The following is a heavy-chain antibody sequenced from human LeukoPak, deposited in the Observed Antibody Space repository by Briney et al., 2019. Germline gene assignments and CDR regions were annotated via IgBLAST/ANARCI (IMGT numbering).Heavy chain of an antibody. V-gene: IGHV3-11*01. CDR1: GFTFSLYW. CDR2: ISSSGSTM. Sequence: PGGSLRLSCAASGFTFSLYWMSWVRQAPGKGLEWVSYISSSGSTMYYTDSVKGRFTISRDNAKDSLYLQMNSLRAEDTAVYYCARDPGSGYEEHFDYWGQGTLVTVSS. D-gene: IGHD5-12*01. J-gene: IGHJ4*02. CDR3: ARDPGSGYEEHFDY.